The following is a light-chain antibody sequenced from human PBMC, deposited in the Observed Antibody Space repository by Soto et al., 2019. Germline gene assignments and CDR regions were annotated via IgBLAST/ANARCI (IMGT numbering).Light chain of an antibody. J-gene: IGLJ1*01. CDR1: SSDVGAYNY. V-gene: IGLV2-14*01. CDR3: SSYTSSSTLEV. CDR2: DVS. Sequence: SALPQPASASGSPGQSITISCTGTSSDVGAYNYVSWYQQHPGKAPKLMIYDVSNRPSGVSNRFSGSKSDNTASLTISGLQAEDEADYYCSSYTSSSTLEVFGTGTKVTV.